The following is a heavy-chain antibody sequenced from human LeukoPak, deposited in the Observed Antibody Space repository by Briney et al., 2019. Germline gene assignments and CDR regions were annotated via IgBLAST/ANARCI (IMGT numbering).Heavy chain of an antibody. CDR3: ARHLYYSASAFWYIDL. V-gene: IGHV4-39*01. CDR2: VSQSGNT. J-gene: IGHJ2*01. CDR1: GDSISSSDHY. Sequence: SETLSLTCTLSGDSISSSDHYWVWIRQSPGKGLEWIGSVSQSGNTYYKSSLKSRVTVSIDTSKNEFSLILTSVTAADTAEYYCARHLYYSASAFWYIDLWGRGTLVIVSP. D-gene: IGHD3-10*01.